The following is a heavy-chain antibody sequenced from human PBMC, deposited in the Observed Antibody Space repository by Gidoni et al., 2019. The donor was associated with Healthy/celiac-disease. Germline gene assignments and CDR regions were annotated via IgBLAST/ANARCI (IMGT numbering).Heavy chain of an antibody. V-gene: IGHV1-69*01. Sequence: QVQLVQSGAEVKKPGSSVKASWQSSAGTFSSYAISWGRQASGQGLEWMGGIIPIFGKADNGQKFEGRVTITADESTSTAYVELSSRRSEDTAVYYCARPTSRTLSSYYFDYWGQGTLVTVSS. CDR3: ARPTSRTLSSYYFDY. J-gene: IGHJ4*02. CDR2: IIPIFGKA. D-gene: IGHD2-2*01. CDR1: AGTFSSYA.